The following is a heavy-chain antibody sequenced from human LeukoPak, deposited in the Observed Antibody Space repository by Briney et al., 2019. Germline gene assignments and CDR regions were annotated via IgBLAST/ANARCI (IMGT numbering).Heavy chain of an antibody. J-gene: IGHJ4*02. CDR2: INANSGGT. D-gene: IGHD5-12*01. CDR1: GYTFTAYY. Sequence: ASVKVSCKASGYTFTAYYIHWVRQAPGQGLEWMGWINANSGGTDYAQKFQGRVTMTRDTSLTTGYMELGRLKSDDTAVYYCARDCGYDSQRMNYFDYWGQGTLVTVSS. CDR3: ARDCGYDSQRMNYFDY. V-gene: IGHV1-2*02.